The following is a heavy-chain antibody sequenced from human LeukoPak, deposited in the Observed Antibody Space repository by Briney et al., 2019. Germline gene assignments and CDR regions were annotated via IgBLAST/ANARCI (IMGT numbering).Heavy chain of an antibody. CDR2: IYPGDSDT. V-gene: IGHV5-51*01. CDR3: ARLIVVITQGDAFDI. Sequence: GESLKISCKGSGNCFTSYWFGWWLRRPGKGREWMGIIYPGDSDTRYSPSFQGQVTISADKSISTAYLQWSSLKASDTVMYYCARLIVVITQGDAFDIWGQGTMVTVSS. D-gene: IGHD3-22*01. CDR1: GNCFTSYW. J-gene: IGHJ3*02.